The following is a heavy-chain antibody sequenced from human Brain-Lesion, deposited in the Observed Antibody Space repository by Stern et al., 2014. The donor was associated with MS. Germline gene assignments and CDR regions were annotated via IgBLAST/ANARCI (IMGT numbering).Heavy chain of an antibody. CDR3: ARDCGSGSCYQTQYYYGVDV. Sequence: VQLVESGGGLVQPGGSPRLSCAGSGFSLSSYWMSWVRQAPGKGPELVATIKQDGSERYYVDSVKGRFTISRDNSKNSVFLQMNSLRVDDTSVYYCARDCGSGSCYQTQYYYGVDVWGQGTTVIVSS. V-gene: IGHV3-7*01. D-gene: IGHD2-15*01. CDR2: IKQDGSER. CDR1: GFSLSSYW. J-gene: IGHJ6*02.